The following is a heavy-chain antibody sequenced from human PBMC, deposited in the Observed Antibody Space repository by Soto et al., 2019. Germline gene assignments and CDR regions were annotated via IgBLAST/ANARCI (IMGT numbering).Heavy chain of an antibody. D-gene: IGHD3-10*02. Sequence: ASVKVSCKASGYTFTTYAIHWVRQAPGQRLEWMGWVNAENGNTKYSQKLQGRVTITVDTSASTAYMEMSSLRSEDTAVYYCARDIFGLLTLGVSDFWGQGTLVTVSS. CDR3: ARDIFGLLTLGVSDF. V-gene: IGHV1-3*01. J-gene: IGHJ4*02. CDR1: GYTFTTYA. CDR2: VNAENGNT.